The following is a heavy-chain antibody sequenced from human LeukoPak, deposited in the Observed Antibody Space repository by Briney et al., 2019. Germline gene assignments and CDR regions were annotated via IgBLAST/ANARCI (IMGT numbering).Heavy chain of an antibody. D-gene: IGHD6-19*01. V-gene: IGHV4-59*01. J-gene: IGHJ6*03. CDR3: ARAAYSSGYYYYYYMDV. CDR1: GGSISSYY. CDR2: IYYSGST. Sequence: SETLSLTCTVSGGSISSYYWSWIRQPPGKGLEWIGYIYYSGSTNYNPSLKSRVTISVDTSKNQFSLKLSSVTAADTAVYYCARAAYSSGYYYYYYMDVWGKGTTVTISS.